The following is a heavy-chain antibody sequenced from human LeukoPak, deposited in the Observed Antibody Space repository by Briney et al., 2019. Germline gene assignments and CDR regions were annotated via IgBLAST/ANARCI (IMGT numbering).Heavy chain of an antibody. D-gene: IGHD3-16*02. Sequence: ASVKVSCKASGYTFTGYYMHWVRQAPGQGLEWMGWINPNSGGTNYAQKFQGRVTMTRDTSVSTAYMGLSRLRSDDTAVYYCARVRAYYDYAWGSYRYFYGMDVWGQGTTVTVSS. CDR3: ARVRAYYDYAWGSYRYFYGMDV. V-gene: IGHV1-2*02. J-gene: IGHJ6*02. CDR1: GYTFTGYY. CDR2: INPNSGGT.